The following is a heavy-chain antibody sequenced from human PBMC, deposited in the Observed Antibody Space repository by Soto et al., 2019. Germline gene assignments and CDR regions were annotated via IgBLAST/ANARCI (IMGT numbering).Heavy chain of an antibody. D-gene: IGHD3-10*01. J-gene: IGHJ5*02. CDR1: GFSRKSSGVG. Sequence: SGPTLVNPTQTLTLTCTFSGFSRKSSGVGVAWIRQPPGKALEWLALVYWSDEKRYSPSLKNRLTITKDTSKNEVVLTVTNRDPLDTATYFCAHKEYYFATATYYNARWFDPWGQGILVTVSS. CDR3: AHKEYYFATATYYNARWFDP. CDR2: VYWSDEK. V-gene: IGHV2-5*01.